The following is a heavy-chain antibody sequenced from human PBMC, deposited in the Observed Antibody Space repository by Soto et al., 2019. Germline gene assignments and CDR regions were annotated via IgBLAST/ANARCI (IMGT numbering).Heavy chain of an antibody. J-gene: IGHJ4*02. CDR3: DRALLFFDSSGFHF. Sequence: QVQLQQSGPGLVKASQTLSLNCTVSGDPIGGGYFYWTWIRQTTGRGLEWIGNIYHSGTTSYNPSLGRRISISIDWSKSVSSLSLASVTGEDTEVYCCDRALLFFDSSGFHFWGRGILVSVA. V-gene: IGHV4-30-4*01. CDR2: IYHSGTT. D-gene: IGHD3-22*01. CDR1: GDPIGGGYFY.